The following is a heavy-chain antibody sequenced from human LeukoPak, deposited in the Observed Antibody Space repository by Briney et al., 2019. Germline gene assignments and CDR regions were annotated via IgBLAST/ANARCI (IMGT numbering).Heavy chain of an antibody. CDR3: ARDRYSSGWHEGVVAFDI. J-gene: IGHJ3*02. Sequence: SETLSLTCTGTGGSISSYHWNSIRQPPGKGLDGIGYIYCSGSTNYNPSLNSRVTISVDTSKNQFSLKLSSVTAADTAVYYCARDRYSSGWHEGVVAFDIWGQGTMVTVSS. V-gene: IGHV4-59*01. CDR1: GGSISSYH. CDR2: IYCSGST. D-gene: IGHD6-19*01.